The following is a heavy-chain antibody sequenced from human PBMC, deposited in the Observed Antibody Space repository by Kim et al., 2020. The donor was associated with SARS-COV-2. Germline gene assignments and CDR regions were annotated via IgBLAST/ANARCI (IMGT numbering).Heavy chain of an antibody. CDR2: IKSKTDRGTT. V-gene: IGHV3-15*01. J-gene: IGHJ4*02. D-gene: IGHD7-27*01. CDR1: GFTFSNAW. Sequence: GGSLRLSCAASGFTFSNAWMSWVRQAPGKGLEWVGRIKSKTDRGTTDYAAPVKGRFTISRDDSKNTLYLQMNSLKTEDTAVYYCTTDLGWGQGTLVTVSS. CDR3: TTDLG.